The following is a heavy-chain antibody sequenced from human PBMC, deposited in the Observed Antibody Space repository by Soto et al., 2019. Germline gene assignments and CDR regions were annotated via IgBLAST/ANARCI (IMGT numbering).Heavy chain of an antibody. D-gene: IGHD3-10*01. Sequence: QVQLQEAGPGLVKPSQTLSLTCAVSGGSISSGGYYWSWIRQHPGKGLEWIGYIYYIGSTYYNPSLTSRVTISVDTSKNQFSLKLSSVTAADTAVYYCARDLRFGDYSGMDVWGQGTTVTVSS. V-gene: IGHV4-31*11. CDR2: IYYIGST. CDR3: ARDLRFGDYSGMDV. J-gene: IGHJ6*02. CDR1: GGSISSGGYY.